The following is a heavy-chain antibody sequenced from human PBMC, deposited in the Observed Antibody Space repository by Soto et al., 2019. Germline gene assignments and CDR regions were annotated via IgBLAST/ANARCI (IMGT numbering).Heavy chain of an antibody. J-gene: IGHJ4*02. V-gene: IGHV4-31*03. Sequence: PSETMCLTCTVSVGSINSGHVIGYYWTWIRQHPGKGLEWIGSVFYNGTTYYNPSLKSRLTISVDTSQSQFSLSLTSVTAADTAVYYCARILHNDSGYYPYYLDYWGQGTLVTVSS. CDR3: ARILHNDSGYYPYYLDY. CDR1: VGSINSGHVIGYY. D-gene: IGHD3-22*01. CDR2: VFYNGTT.